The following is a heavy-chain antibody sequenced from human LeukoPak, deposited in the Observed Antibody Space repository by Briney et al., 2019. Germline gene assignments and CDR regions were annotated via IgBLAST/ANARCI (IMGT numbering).Heavy chain of an antibody. CDR2: IYYSGSI. CDR3: ARSRGYSYGTTFLDY. V-gene: IGHV4-59*08. D-gene: IGHD5-18*01. Sequence: SETVSLTCTVSGGSISTYYWSWIRQPPGKGLEWIGYIYYSGSINYNPSLKSRVTISVDTSKNQFSLKLSSVTAADTAVYYCARSRGYSYGTTFLDYWGQGTLVTVSS. J-gene: IGHJ4*02. CDR1: GGSISTYY.